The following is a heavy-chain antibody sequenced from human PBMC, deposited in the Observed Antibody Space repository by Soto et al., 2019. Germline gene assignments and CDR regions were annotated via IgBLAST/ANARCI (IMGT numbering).Heavy chain of an antibody. V-gene: IGHV4-34*02. Sequence: HVQLQQWGAGLLKASETLSLTCVVSGGSFSGYFWTWIRQSPGRGLEWIGEISHSGSRNYNPAFQSRVIISVDSSKNHVSLKLSYVTAADSATYFCARGLAYDRPITVAEPFDSWGQGTLVTVSS. CDR2: ISHSGSR. D-gene: IGHD6-19*01. CDR1: GGSFSGYF. J-gene: IGHJ4*02. CDR3: ARGLAYDRPITVAEPFDS.